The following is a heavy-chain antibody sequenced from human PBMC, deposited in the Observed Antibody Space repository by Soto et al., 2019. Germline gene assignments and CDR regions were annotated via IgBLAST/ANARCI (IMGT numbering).Heavy chain of an antibody. CDR3: AREPQRLLWFGETLGDGMDV. CDR1: GGSISSGGYY. CDR2: IYYSGST. J-gene: IGHJ6*02. D-gene: IGHD3-10*01. Sequence: SSETLSLTCTVSGGSISSGGYYWSWIRQHPGKGLEWIGYIYYSGSTYYNPSLKSRVTISVDTSKNQFSLKLSSVTAADTAVYYCAREPQRLLWFGETLGDGMDVWGQGTTVTVSS. V-gene: IGHV4-31*03.